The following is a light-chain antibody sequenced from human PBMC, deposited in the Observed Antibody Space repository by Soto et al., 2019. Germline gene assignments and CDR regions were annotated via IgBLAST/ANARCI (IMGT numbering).Light chain of an antibody. Sequence: QSVLTQPPSVSGAPGQRVTMSCTGSSSNIGAGYHAHWYQQLPGTAPKLLIYTNRYRPSGVPDRFSGSRSGTSASLAITGLQAEDEADHYCQSYDSSLGYVFGTGTKVTVL. CDR3: QSYDSSLGYV. V-gene: IGLV1-40*01. CDR2: TNR. CDR1: SSNIGAGYH. J-gene: IGLJ1*01.